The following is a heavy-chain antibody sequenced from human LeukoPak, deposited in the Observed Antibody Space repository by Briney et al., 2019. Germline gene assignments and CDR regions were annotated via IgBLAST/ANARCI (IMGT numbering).Heavy chain of an antibody. J-gene: IGHJ5*02. Sequence: GGSLRLSCTASGFTFSSSDMTWVRQAPGKGLEWVSSISTSSSYIYYTDSVKGRFTISRDNAKDSLYLQMNSLRAEDTAVYYCARGSSNIAARNNWFDPWGQGTLVTVSS. CDR1: GFTFSSSD. CDR3: ARGSSNIAARNNWFDP. CDR2: ISTSSSYI. V-gene: IGHV3-21*01. D-gene: IGHD6-6*01.